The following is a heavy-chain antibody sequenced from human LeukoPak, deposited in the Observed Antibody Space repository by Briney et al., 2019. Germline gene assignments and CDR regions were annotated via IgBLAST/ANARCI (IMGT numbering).Heavy chain of an antibody. J-gene: IGHJ4*02. CDR2: INNDGSIT. V-gene: IGHV3-74*01. CDR1: GCTFSSYW. D-gene: IGHD2-15*01. CDR3: ASGSCGGGRCYLHPEY. Sequence: GGSLRLSCAASGCTFSSYWMHWVRQAPGKGLVWVSRINNDGSITGYADSVEGRFTISRDNAKNTLFLQMNSLRAEDTAVYYCASGSCGGGRCYLHPEYWGQGTLVTVSS.